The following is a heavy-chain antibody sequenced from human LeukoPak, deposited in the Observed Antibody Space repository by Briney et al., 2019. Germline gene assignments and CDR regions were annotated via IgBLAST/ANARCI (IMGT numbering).Heavy chain of an antibody. CDR2: IIPIFGTA. Sequence: SVKVSCKASGGTFSSYAISWVRQAPGQGLELMGGIIPIFGTANYAQKFQGRVTITTDESTSTAYMELSSLRSEDTAVYYCARQGHGGYSYGGEFDYWGQGTLVTVSS. CDR1: GGTFSSYA. D-gene: IGHD5-18*01. V-gene: IGHV1-69*05. CDR3: ARQGHGGYSYGGEFDY. J-gene: IGHJ4*02.